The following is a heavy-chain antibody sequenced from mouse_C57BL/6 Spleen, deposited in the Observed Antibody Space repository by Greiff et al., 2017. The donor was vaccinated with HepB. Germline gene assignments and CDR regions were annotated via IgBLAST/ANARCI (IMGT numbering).Heavy chain of an antibody. CDR2: IHPNSGST. D-gene: IGHD2-2*01. CDR1: GYTFTSYW. CDR3: ARSGVTTGFAY. Sequence: VQLQQPGAELVKPGASVKLSCKASGYTFTSYWMHWVKQRPGQGLEWIGMIHPNSGSTNYNEKFKSKATLTVDKSSSTAYMQLSSLTSVDSAVYYCARSGVTTGFAYWGQGTLVTVSA. J-gene: IGHJ3*01. V-gene: IGHV1-64*01.